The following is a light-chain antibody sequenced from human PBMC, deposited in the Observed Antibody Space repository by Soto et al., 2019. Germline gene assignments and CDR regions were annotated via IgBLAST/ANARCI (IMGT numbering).Light chain of an antibody. CDR2: AVN. CDR1: SSDIGAYHY. CDR3: NSYTNSDTVV. J-gene: IGLJ2*01. V-gene: IGLV2-14*01. Sequence: QSALTQAASVSGSPGQSITISCTGTSSDIGAYHYVSWYQQRSGKVPKVMIYAVNNRPSGISNRFSGSKSGNTASLTISGLQAEDEAVYYCNSYTNSDTVVFGGGTKLTVL.